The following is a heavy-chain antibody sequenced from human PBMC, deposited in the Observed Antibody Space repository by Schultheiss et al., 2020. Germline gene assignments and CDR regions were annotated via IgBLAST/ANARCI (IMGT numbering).Heavy chain of an antibody. J-gene: IGHJ6*02. CDR3: ARDGNSGLLRYYYYYGMDV. V-gene: IGHV3-74*01. CDR2: INSDGSTT. D-gene: IGHD1-26*01. CDR1: GFTFSSYA. Sequence: GGSLRLSCAGSGFTFSSYAMSWVRQAPGKGLEWVSRINSDGSTTNYADSVKGRFTISRDNAKNSLYLQMNSLRAEDTAVYYCARDGNSGLLRYYYYYGMDVWGQGTTVTVSS.